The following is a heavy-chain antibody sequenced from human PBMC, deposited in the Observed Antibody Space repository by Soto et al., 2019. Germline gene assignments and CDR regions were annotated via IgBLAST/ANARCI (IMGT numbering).Heavy chain of an antibody. J-gene: IGHJ6*02. D-gene: IGHD6-19*01. CDR3: ARALTSSGWIEAYYYYGMDV. V-gene: IGHV1-18*01. Sequence: VQVSCKASGYTFTSYGISWVRQAPGQGLEWMGWISAYNGNTNYAQKLQGRVTMTTDTSTSTAYMELRSLRSDDTAVYYCARALTSSGWIEAYYYYGMDVWGQGTTVTVSS. CDR2: ISAYNGNT. CDR1: GYTFTSYG.